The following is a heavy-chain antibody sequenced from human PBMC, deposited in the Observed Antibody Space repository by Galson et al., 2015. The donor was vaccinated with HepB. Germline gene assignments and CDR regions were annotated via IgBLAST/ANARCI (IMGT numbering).Heavy chain of an antibody. J-gene: IGHJ5*02. D-gene: IGHD3-16*01. Sequence: SVKVSCKASGYTFTGYYMHWVRQAPGQGLEWMGWINVGKGDTRYSQKFEGTFTITRDTSASTAFMELSSLRSEDTAVYYCATGGTEFNWFDPWGQGTLVTVSS. V-gene: IGHV1/OR15-3*02. CDR3: ATGGTEFNWFDP. CDR2: INVGKGDT. CDR1: GYTFTGYY.